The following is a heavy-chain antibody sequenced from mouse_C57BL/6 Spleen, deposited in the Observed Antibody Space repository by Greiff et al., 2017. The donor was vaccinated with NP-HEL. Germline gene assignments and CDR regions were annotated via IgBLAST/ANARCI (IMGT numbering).Heavy chain of an antibody. V-gene: IGHV1-80*01. J-gene: IGHJ1*03. D-gene: IGHD1-1*01. CDR1: GYAFSSYW. CDR2: IYPGDGDT. Sequence: VQLKQSGAELVKPGASVKISCKASGYAFSSYWMNWVKQRPGKGLEWIGQIYPGDGDTNYKGKFKGKATLTADKSSSTAYMQLSSLTSEDSAVYFCARRGYYGSSLWYFDVWGTGTTVTVSS. CDR3: ARRGYYGSSLWYFDV.